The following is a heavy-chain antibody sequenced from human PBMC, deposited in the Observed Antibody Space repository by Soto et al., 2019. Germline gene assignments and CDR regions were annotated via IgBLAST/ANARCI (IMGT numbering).Heavy chain of an antibody. Sequence: EVQLVESGGGLVQPGGSLILSCAASGFTFSDHYMDWVRQAPGKGLEWVGRAGNKAHSFTTEYAASVKGRFTISRDDSKNSLYLQMNSLKTEDTAVYYCVRLDGSYYPDYWGQGTLVTVSS. CDR2: AGNKAHSFTT. J-gene: IGHJ4*02. V-gene: IGHV3-72*01. CDR3: VRLDGSYYPDY. D-gene: IGHD1-26*01. CDR1: GFTFSDHY.